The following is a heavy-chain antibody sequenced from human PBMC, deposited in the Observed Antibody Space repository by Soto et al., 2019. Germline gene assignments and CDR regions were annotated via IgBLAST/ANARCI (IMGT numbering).Heavy chain of an antibody. V-gene: IGHV3-53*01. CDR1: GFTVSSNY. D-gene: IGHD1-26*01. CDR2: IYSGVST. Sequence: GGSLRLSCAASGFTVSSNYMSWGRQAPGKGLEWVSVIYSGVSTYYADSVKGRFTISRDNSKNTLYLQMNSLRAEDTAVYYCARERIVGATGGDAFDIWGQGTMVTVSS. CDR3: ARERIVGATGGDAFDI. J-gene: IGHJ3*02.